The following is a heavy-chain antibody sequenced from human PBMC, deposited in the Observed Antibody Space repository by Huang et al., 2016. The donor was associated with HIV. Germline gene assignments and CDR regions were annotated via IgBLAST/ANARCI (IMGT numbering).Heavy chain of an antibody. CDR1: GGSVSVFY. CDR3: ARHIVHKSGFDQTVGSWNY. J-gene: IGHJ4*02. Sequence: QLQESGPGVVQPSETLSLTCNAFGGSVSVFYLAWIRQSPGSQLQWLGTNSPAGATYYRPSLKSRIAISTDTSKNQVSLNVTSVTAAATALSDCARHIVHKSGFDQTVGSWNYWGQGILVAVSS. CDR2: NSPAGAT. D-gene: IGHD2-21*01. V-gene: IGHV4-4*08.